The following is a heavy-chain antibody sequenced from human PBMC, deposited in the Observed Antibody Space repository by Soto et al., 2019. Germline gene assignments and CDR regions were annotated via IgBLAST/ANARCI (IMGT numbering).Heavy chain of an antibody. D-gene: IGHD3-3*01. CDR1: GGSISSSNW. CDR2: IYHSGST. J-gene: IGHJ6*02. V-gene: IGHV4-4*02. CDR3: ARDSFINYDFWSGSYYYGMDV. Sequence: SETLSLTCAVSGGSISSSNWWSWVRQPPGKGLEWIGEIYHSGSTNYNPSLKRRVTISVDTSKNQFSLKLSAVTAADTAVYYCARDSFINYDFWSGSYYYGMDVWGQGTTVTVSS.